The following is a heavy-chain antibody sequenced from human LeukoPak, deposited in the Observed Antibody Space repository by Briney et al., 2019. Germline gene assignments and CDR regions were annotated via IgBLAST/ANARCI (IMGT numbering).Heavy chain of an antibody. D-gene: IGHD5-24*01. CDR2: IYNIGTT. CDR3: ARRASRENYFDY. Sequence: TSETLSLTCTVSGGSIYTYYWSWIRQSPGKGLEWIGYIYNIGTTDYNPSFKSRVAMSVDTSKNQFSLKLTSVTVADTAVYYCARRASRENYFDYWGQGTLVTVSS. V-gene: IGHV4-4*08. CDR1: GGSIYTYY. J-gene: IGHJ4*02.